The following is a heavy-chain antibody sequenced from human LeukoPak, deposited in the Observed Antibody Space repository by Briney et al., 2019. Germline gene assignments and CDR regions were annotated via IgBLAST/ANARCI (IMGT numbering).Heavy chain of an antibody. D-gene: IGHD4-17*01. Sequence: ASVKVSCKASGYTFTSYGISWVRQAPGQGPEWMGWISTYNGNTKYAQKFQGRVTMTTDTSTSTAYMELRSLRSDDTAVYYCARDEDYGIFVNVDYWGQGTLVTVSS. CDR1: GYTFTSYG. CDR3: ARDEDYGIFVNVDY. J-gene: IGHJ4*02. CDR2: ISTYNGNT. V-gene: IGHV1-18*01.